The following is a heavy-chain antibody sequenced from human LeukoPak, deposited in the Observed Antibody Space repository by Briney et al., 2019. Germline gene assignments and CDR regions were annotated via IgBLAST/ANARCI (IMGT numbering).Heavy chain of an antibody. CDR2: ISSSSSYI. CDR3: ARHPSGYCSGGSCYLRIDY. J-gene: IGHJ4*02. Sequence: GGSLRLSCAASGFTFSSYSMNWVRQAPGKGPEWVSSISSSSSYIYYADSVKGRFTISRDNAKNSLYLQMNSLRAEDTAVYYCARHPSGYCSGGSCYLRIDYWGQGTLVTVSS. D-gene: IGHD2-15*01. V-gene: IGHV3-21*01. CDR1: GFTFSSYS.